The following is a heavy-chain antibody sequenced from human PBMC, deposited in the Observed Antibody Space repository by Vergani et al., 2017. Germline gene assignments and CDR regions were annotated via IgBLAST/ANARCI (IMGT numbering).Heavy chain of an antibody. Sequence: QVQVVQSGAEVKKPGASVKVSCKASGYTFTSYYMHWVRQAPGQGLEWMGIINPSGGSTSYAQKFQGRVTMTRDTSTSTVYMELSSLRSEDTAVYYCARSLASAGHYYYYYGMDVWGQGTTVTVSS. D-gene: IGHD6-13*01. CDR1: GYTFTSYY. CDR3: ARSLASAGHYYYYYGMDV. CDR2: INPSGGST. V-gene: IGHV1-46*03. J-gene: IGHJ6*02.